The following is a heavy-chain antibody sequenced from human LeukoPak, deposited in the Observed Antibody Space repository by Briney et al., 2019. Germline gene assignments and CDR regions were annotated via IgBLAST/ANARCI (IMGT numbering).Heavy chain of an antibody. Sequence: ASVKVSCKASGYTFTGHYMHWVRQAPGQGLEWMGWINPDSGGTNYAQKFQGRVTMTRDTSISTAYMELSRLRSDDTAVYYCARDKGFTVIVSDYWGQGTLVTVSS. V-gene: IGHV1-2*02. CDR2: INPDSGGT. CDR1: GYTFTGHY. D-gene: IGHD4-17*01. CDR3: ARDKGFTVIVSDY. J-gene: IGHJ4*02.